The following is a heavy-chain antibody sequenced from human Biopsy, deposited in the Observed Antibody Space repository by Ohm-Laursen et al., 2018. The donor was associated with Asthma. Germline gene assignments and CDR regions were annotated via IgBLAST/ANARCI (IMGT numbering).Heavy chain of an antibody. V-gene: IGHV3-30*01. J-gene: IGHJ3*02. CDR1: GFSFSNFA. Sequence: LSLTCAASGFSFSNFAIHWVRQAPGKGLEWVGVISKDASTQDYADSVKGRFTMARDNSKNTLNLQMNSLREEDTAVYYCVRDGTDDAFDIWGQGTVVSVSS. CDR2: ISKDASTQ. CDR3: VRDGTDDAFDI. D-gene: IGHD1-1*01.